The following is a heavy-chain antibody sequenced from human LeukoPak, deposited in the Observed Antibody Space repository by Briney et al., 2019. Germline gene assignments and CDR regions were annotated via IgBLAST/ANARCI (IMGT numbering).Heavy chain of an antibody. Sequence: ASVRVSCKVSGYSLTGLSKYWVRQAPGKGLEWMGGFDLDGGETVYAQKFEGRVTVTEDTSTDTVYMELSSLRSDDTAVYFCAMGDPYQLLEEWGQGTLVTVSS. V-gene: IGHV1-24*01. CDR2: FDLDGGET. D-gene: IGHD2-2*01. CDR3: AMGDPYQLLEE. J-gene: IGHJ4*02. CDR1: GYSLTGLS.